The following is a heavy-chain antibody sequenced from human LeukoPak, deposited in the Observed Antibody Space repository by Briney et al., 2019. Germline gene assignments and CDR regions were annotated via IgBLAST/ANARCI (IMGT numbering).Heavy chain of an antibody. D-gene: IGHD1-20*01. CDR3: AKVITGAPPWRGAFDI. CDR1: AFAFSAYA. CDR2: IGGSGVST. V-gene: IGHV3-23*01. J-gene: IGHJ3*02. Sequence: GGSLTLSCPAYAFAFSAYAMSWVRQPHGNGLGWDSFIGGSGVSTWYADSVKGRLTFSRDNSKNTLYLQMNSLRAEDTAIYYCAKVITGAPPWRGAFDIWSQGTMVAVSS.